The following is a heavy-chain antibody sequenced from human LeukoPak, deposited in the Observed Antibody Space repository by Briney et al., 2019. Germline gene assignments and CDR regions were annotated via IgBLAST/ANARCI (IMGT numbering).Heavy chain of an antibody. CDR1: GYTFTAYC. J-gene: IGHJ3*02. D-gene: IGHD3-22*01. CDR3: ARKYYCDSSGYYYDDAFDI. CDR2: INPNSGGT. Sequence: ASVKVSCKASGYTFTAYCMHWVRQAPGQRLEWMGRINPNSGGTNYALNFQGRVTMTRDTSISTAYMELSRLRSDDTAVYYCARKYYCDSSGYYYDDAFDIWGQGTMVTVSS. V-gene: IGHV1-2*06.